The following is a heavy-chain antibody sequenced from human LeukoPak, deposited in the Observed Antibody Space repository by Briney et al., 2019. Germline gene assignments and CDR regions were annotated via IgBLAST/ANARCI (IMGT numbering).Heavy chain of an antibody. V-gene: IGHV4-39*01. J-gene: IGHJ6*02. D-gene: IGHD1-14*01. CDR3: ATVTYDITSYGMDV. Sequence: PSETLSLTCTVSGGSISSSSYYWGWIRQPPGKGLEWIGSIYYSGSTYYNPSLKSRVTISVDTSKNQLSLKLSSVTAADTAVYYCATVTYDITSYGMDVWGQGTTVTVSS. CDR2: IYYSGST. CDR1: GGSISSSSYY.